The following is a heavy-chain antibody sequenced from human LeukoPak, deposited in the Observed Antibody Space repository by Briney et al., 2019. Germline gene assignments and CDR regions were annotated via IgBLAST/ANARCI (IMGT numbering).Heavy chain of an antibody. V-gene: IGHV3-15*01. CDR1: GFTFSNAW. CDR2: IKSKTDGGTT. Sequence: GGSLRLSCAASGFTFSNAWMSWVRQAPGKGLEWLGRIKSKTDGGTTDYAAPVKSRFTISRDDSESTLYLQMNSLKTEDTAVYYCAVDVSGGSWTIDYWGQGTLVTVSS. CDR3: AVDVSGGSWTIDY. J-gene: IGHJ4*02. D-gene: IGHD2-15*01.